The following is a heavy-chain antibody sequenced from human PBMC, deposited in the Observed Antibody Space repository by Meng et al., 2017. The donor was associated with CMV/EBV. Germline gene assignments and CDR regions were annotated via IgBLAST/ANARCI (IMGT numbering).Heavy chain of an antibody. J-gene: IGHJ4*01. CDR1: GYTFTGYG. CDR3: ARGVPLGIIYSFDY. Sequence: QVQLVQSGVEGKKPGGSGKVSCKASGYTFTGYGISWVRQAPGQGLEWMGWISVYNGHTNFAQNLQGRVTMTTDTSTSTAYVELRSLRSDDTAIYYCARGVPLGIIYSFDYWGQGTLVTVSS. V-gene: IGHV1-18*01. D-gene: IGHD2-21*01. CDR2: ISVYNGHT.